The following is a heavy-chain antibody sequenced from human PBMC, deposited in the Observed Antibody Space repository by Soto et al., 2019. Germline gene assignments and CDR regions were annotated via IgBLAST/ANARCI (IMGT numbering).Heavy chain of an antibody. CDR1: GDSISSYY. V-gene: IGHV4-59*01. J-gene: IGHJ6*02. CDR2: IYYSGST. CDR3: ARVADNWNYLYYYYGMDV. D-gene: IGHD1-7*01. Sequence: PSETLSLTCTVTGDSISSYYWSWIRQPPGKGLEWIGYIYYSGSTNYNPSLKSRVTISVDKSKNQFSLKLSSVIAADSAVHYCARVADNWNYLYYYYGMDVWGQGTTVTVSS.